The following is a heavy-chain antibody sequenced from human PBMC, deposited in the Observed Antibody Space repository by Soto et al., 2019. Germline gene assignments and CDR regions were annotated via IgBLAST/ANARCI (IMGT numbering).Heavy chain of an antibody. CDR1: GFTFSSYS. Sequence: GGSLRLSCAASGFTFSSYSMNWVRQAPGKGLEWVSYISSSSSTIYYADSVKGRFTISRDNAKNSLYLQMNSLRDEDPAVYYCARVYCIGGSCYSFLPYYGMDVWGQGTTVTVSS. D-gene: IGHD2-15*01. CDR3: ARVYCIGGSCYSFLPYYGMDV. CDR2: ISSSSSTI. J-gene: IGHJ6*02. V-gene: IGHV3-48*02.